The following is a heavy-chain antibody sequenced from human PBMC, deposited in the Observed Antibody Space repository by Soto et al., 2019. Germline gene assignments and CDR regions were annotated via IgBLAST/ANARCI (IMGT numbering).Heavy chain of an antibody. CDR3: ATLAAAGPPVGY. J-gene: IGHJ4*02. CDR2: INPNSGGT. D-gene: IGHD6-13*01. CDR1: GYTFTGYY. Sequence: ASVKVSCKASGYTFTGYYMHWVRQAPGQGLEWMGWINPNSGGTNYAQKFQGRVTMTRDTSISTAYMELSRLRSDDTTVYYCATLAAAGPPVGYWGQGTLVTVSS. V-gene: IGHV1-2*02.